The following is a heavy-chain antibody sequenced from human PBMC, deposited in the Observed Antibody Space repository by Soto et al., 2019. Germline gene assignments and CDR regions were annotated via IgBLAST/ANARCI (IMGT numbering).Heavy chain of an antibody. CDR2: VNHAGAA. Sequence: QVHLQQWGAGLLRPSETLSLTCNVSGGYLTGYFWNWIRQPPGRPMEWIGEVNHAGAATYNPSLRSRVTLSVDTSKNQFSLRLASVAATDTALYFCARGYFTRQSLDYWDQGALVTVSS. J-gene: IGHJ4*02. CDR1: GGYLTGYF. V-gene: IGHV4-34*01. CDR3: ARGYFTRQSLDY.